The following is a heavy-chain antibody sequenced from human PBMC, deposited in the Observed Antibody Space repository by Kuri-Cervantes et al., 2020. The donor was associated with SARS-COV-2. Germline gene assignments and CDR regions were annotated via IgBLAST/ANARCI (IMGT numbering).Heavy chain of an antibody. CDR1: GFSLSTSGVG. CDR3: ARKQYYDFWSGHTMSWFDP. Sequence: SGPTLVKPTQTLTLTCTFSGFSLSTSGVGVGWIRQPPGKALEWLALIYWDDDKRYSPFLKSRLTITKDTSKNQVVLTMTNMDPVDTATYYCARKQYYDFWSGHTMSWFDPWGQGTLVTVSS. CDR2: IYWDDDK. J-gene: IGHJ5*02. D-gene: IGHD3-3*01. V-gene: IGHV2-5*02.